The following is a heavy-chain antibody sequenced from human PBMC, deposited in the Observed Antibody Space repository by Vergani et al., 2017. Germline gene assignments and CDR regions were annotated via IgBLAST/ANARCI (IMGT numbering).Heavy chain of an antibody. V-gene: IGHV3-9*01. CDR1: GFTFDDYA. CDR3: AKDIGWGVRENAFDI. Sequence: EVQLVEFGGVVVQPGGSLRLSCTASGFTFDDYAMHWVRQAPGKGLEWVSGISWNSGSIGYADSVKGRFTISRDNAKNSLYLQMNSLRAEDTALYYCAKDIGWGVRENAFDIWGQGTMVTVSS. CDR2: ISWNSGSI. J-gene: IGHJ3*02. D-gene: IGHD6-19*01.